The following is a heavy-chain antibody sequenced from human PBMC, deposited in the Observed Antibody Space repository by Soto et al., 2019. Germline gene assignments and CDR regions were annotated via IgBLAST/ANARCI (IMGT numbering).Heavy chain of an antibody. D-gene: IGHD1-26*01. V-gene: IGHV4-4*07. Sequence: PSETLSLTCAVSGTSFSDYYWTWIRQSAGKGLEWIGRLDTSGSTNYNPSLKSRVTMSLDTSKSHFSLRLTSVTAADTAVYYCARYSNNWFQTEGMDVWGQGTTVTVSS. CDR3: ARYSNNWFQTEGMDV. CDR2: LDTSGST. J-gene: IGHJ6*02. CDR1: GTSFSDYY.